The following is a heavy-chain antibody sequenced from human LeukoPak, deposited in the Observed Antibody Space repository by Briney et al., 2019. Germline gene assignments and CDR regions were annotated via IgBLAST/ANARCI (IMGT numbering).Heavy chain of an antibody. V-gene: IGHV4-59*08. Sequence: PSETLSLTCTVSGGPMSSYYWSWIRQPPGKGLEWIGYIYYSGSTNYNPSLKSRVTISVDTSKNQFSLKLSSVTAADTAVYYCARSSGTLNRVDYWGQGTLVTVSS. CDR1: GGPMSSYY. CDR2: IYYSGST. J-gene: IGHJ4*02. D-gene: IGHD6-25*01. CDR3: ARSSGTLNRVDY.